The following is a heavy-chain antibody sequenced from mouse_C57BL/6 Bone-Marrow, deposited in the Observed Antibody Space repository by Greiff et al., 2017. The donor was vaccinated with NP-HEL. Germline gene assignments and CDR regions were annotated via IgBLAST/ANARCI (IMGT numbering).Heavy chain of an antibody. Sequence: DVHLVESGGGLVQPGESLKLSCESNEYEFPSHDMSWVRKTPEKRLELVAAINSDGGSTYYPDTMERRFIISRDNTKKTLYLQMSSLRSEDTALYYCARQRVITTVVRVDYWGQGTTLTVSS. CDR1: EYEFPSHD. V-gene: IGHV5-2*01. CDR2: INSDGGST. CDR3: ARQRVITTVVRVDY. J-gene: IGHJ2*01. D-gene: IGHD1-1*01.